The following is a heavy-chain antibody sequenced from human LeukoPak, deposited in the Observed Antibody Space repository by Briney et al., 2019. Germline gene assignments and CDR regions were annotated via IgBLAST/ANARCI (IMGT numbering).Heavy chain of an antibody. CDR2: ILPPLGIT. V-gene: IGHV1-69*04. CDR3: ASEDTRCLPPVIGY. Sequence: GASVKVSCKASGGTFSNYAINWVRQAPGQGLEWMGRILPPLGITDYNQKFQGRVTIIADKSTRTTYMELSSLKSDDTAVYYCASEDTRCLPPVIGYWGQGALVIVSS. J-gene: IGHJ4*02. D-gene: IGHD2-21*01. CDR1: GGTFSNYA.